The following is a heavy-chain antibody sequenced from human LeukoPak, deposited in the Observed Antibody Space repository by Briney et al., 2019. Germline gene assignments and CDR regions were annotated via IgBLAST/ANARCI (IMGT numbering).Heavy chain of an antibody. D-gene: IGHD3-9*01. Sequence: YPSETLSLTCGVSGDAIIDNHCSSWVRQSPGKGLEWIGDIYHTGNTIYNPSLKSRVTISLDTSKNQFSLKLSSMTAADTAVYYCARHAAVAYFDILTEEDYWGQGTLVTVSS. CDR3: ARHAAVAYFDILTEEDY. CDR2: IYHTGNT. V-gene: IGHV4-4*02. J-gene: IGHJ4*02. CDR1: GDAIIDNHC.